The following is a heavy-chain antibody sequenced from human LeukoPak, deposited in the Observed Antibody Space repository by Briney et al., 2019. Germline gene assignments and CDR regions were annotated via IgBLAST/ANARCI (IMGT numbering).Heavy chain of an antibody. CDR3: ARTYYYDSSAFDY. CDR2: INHSGST. V-gene: IGHV4-34*01. Sequence: SGTLSLTCAVYGGSFSGYYWSWIRQPPGKGLEWIGEINHSGSTNYNPSLKSRVTISVDTSKNQFSLKLSSVTAADTAVYYCARTYYYDSSAFDYWGQGTLVTVSS. CDR1: GGSFSGYY. J-gene: IGHJ4*02. D-gene: IGHD3-22*01.